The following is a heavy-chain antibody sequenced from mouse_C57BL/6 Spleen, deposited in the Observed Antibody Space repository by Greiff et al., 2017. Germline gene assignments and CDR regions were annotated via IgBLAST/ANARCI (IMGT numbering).Heavy chain of an antibody. CDR2: IRNKANGYTT. CDR1: GFTFTDYY. J-gene: IGHJ1*03. V-gene: IGHV7-3*01. CDR3: ARYINYYGSSYDWYFDV. D-gene: IGHD1-1*01. Sequence: EVKVVESGGGLVQPGGSLSLSCAASGFTFTDYYMSWVRQPPGKALEWLGFIRNKANGYTTEYSASVKGRFTISRDNSQSILYLQMNALRAEDSATYYWARYINYYGSSYDWYFDVWGTGTTVTVSS.